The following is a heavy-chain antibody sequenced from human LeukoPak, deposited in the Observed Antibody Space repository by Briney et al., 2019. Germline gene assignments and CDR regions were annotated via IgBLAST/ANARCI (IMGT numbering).Heavy chain of an antibody. CDR1: GFTFSSYD. Sequence: PGGSLRLSCAASGFTFSSYDMNWVRQAPGKGLEWVSYMSSRGSIIFYAEPVKGRFTISRDNAKNSLYLQMNSLRAEDTAVYYCARDRMVRGVRGRDYYYYGMDVWGQGTTVTVSS. J-gene: IGHJ6*02. CDR2: MSSRGSII. V-gene: IGHV3-48*03. CDR3: ARDRMVRGVRGRDYYYYGMDV. D-gene: IGHD3-10*01.